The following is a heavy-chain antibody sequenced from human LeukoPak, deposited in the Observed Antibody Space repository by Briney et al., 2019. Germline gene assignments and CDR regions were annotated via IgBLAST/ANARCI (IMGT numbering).Heavy chain of an antibody. D-gene: IGHD6-19*01. J-gene: IGHJ4*02. V-gene: IGHV3-30*02. CDR1: GFTFSSYG. Sequence: GGSLRLSCAASGFTFSSYGMHWVRQAPGKGLEWVTLIRYDGSNKYYADSVKGRFTISRDNSKNTLYLQMNSLRAEDTAVYYCAKPAAGYSSGWYDGPYYFDYWGQGTLVTVSS. CDR2: IRYDGSNK. CDR3: AKPAAGYSSGWYDGPYYFDY.